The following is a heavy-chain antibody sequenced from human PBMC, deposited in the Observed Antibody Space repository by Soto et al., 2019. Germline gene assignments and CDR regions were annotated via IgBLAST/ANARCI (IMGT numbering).Heavy chain of an antibody. CDR2: ISGSGGST. CDR3: AKDSSQVSGSYLLAYFDY. V-gene: IGHV3-23*01. J-gene: IGHJ4*02. Sequence: PGGSLRLSCAGSGFTFSNHAMSWVRQAPGKGLEWVSVISGSGGSTYYADSVKGRFTISRDNSKNTLYLQMDSLRPEDTAVYYCAKDSSQVSGSYLLAYFDYWGQGTLVTVSS. D-gene: IGHD3-10*01. CDR1: GFTFSNHA.